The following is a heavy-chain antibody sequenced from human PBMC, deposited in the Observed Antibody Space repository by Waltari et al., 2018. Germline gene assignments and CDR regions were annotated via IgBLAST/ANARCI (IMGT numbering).Heavy chain of an antibody. CDR3: ARGEGYCSGGSCSYYYYYGMDV. J-gene: IGHJ6*02. V-gene: IGHV4-34*01. Sequence: QVQLQQWGAGLLKPSETLSLTCAVYGGSFSGYYWRWIRQPPGKGPEWIGEINHSGSTNYNPSLKSRITISVDTSKNQFSLKLSSVTAADTAVYYCARGEGYCSGGSCSYYYYYGMDVWGQGTTVTVSS. CDR1: GGSFSGYY. D-gene: IGHD2-15*01. CDR2: INHSGST.